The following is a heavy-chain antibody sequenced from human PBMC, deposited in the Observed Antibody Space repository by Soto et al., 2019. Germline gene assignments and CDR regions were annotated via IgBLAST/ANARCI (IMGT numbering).Heavy chain of an antibody. CDR1: GGSIASSSYY. J-gene: IGHJ5*02. Sequence: QLQLQESGPGLVKSSETLSLTCTVSGGSIASSSYYWGWIRQPPGKGLEWIGSIYFTGTTYHNPTLKSRVTISIDTSKNQLSLKLSSVTAADTALYYCARHLRFGRFDPWGQGTLFTVST. CDR3: ARHLRFGRFDP. V-gene: IGHV4-39*01. CDR2: IYFTGTT. D-gene: IGHD3-3*01.